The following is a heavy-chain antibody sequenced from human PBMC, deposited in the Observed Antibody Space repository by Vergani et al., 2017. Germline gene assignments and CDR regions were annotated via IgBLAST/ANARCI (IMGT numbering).Heavy chain of an antibody. Sequence: QGQLVESGGGIVQPGRSLTLSCVASRSTFKTYGMHWVRQAPGKGLEWVGLIYYDGSNAYYADSVKGRFTISRDNSKNTLYLQMSSLRAEDTAVYYCARDQVPAAIRLNIGNYRGVWGKGTTVIVSS. CDR3: ARDQVPAAIRLNIGNYRGV. V-gene: IGHV3-33*01. D-gene: IGHD2-2*02. CDR2: IYYDGSNA. J-gene: IGHJ6*03. CDR1: RSTFKTYG.